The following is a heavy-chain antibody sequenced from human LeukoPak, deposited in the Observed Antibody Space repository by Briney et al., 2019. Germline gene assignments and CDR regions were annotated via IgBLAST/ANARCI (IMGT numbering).Heavy chain of an antibody. J-gene: IGHJ4*02. D-gene: IGHD4-17*01. CDR1: GYSFTSYW. V-gene: IGHV5-51*01. Sequence: GESLTISCKGSGYSFTSYWIGWVRQMPGKGLEWMGIIYPGDSDTRYSPSFQGQVTISADKSISTAYLQWSSLKASDTAMYYCARLYDYGDSKYYFDYWGQGTLVTVSS. CDR3: ARLYDYGDSKYYFDY. CDR2: IYPGDSDT.